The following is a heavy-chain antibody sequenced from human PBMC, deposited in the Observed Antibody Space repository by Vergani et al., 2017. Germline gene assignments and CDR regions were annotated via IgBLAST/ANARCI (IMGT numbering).Heavy chain of an antibody. Sequence: QVQLQESGPGLVKPSQTLSLPCTVPGGSISSGDYYWSWIRQPPGKGLEWIGYIYYSGSTYYNPSLKSRVTISVDTSKNQFSLKLSSVTAADTAVYYCARGKAAANFRGWFDPWGQGTLVTVSS. CDR3: ARGKAAANFRGWFDP. J-gene: IGHJ5*02. CDR1: GGSISSGDYY. D-gene: IGHD6-13*01. CDR2: IYYSGST. V-gene: IGHV4-30-4*08.